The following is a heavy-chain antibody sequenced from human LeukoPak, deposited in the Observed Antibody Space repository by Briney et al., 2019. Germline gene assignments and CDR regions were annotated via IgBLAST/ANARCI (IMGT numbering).Heavy chain of an antibody. Sequence: ASVQVSCKASGYTFTGYYIHWVRQAPGQGLEWMGWINPNSGDTNYAQKFQGRVALTRDTSISTAYMELSRLRPDDTAVYYCTREDYWGQGTLITVSS. J-gene: IGHJ4*02. CDR3: TREDY. CDR1: GYTFTGYY. CDR2: INPNSGDT. V-gene: IGHV1-2*02.